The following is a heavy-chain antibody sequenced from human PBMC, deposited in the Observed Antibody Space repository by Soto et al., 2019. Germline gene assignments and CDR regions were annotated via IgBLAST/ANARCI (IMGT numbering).Heavy chain of an antibody. CDR1: GGSISSGGYY. CDR3: AGQKGGKVAGNDDAFDI. Sequence: SETLSLTCTVSGGSISSGGYYWSWIRQHPGKGLEWIGYIYYSGSTYYNPSLKSRVTISVDTSKNQFSLKLSSVTAADTAVYYCAGQKGGKVAGNDDAFDIWGQGTMVTVSS. J-gene: IGHJ3*02. D-gene: IGHD6-19*01. CDR2: IYYSGST. V-gene: IGHV4-31*03.